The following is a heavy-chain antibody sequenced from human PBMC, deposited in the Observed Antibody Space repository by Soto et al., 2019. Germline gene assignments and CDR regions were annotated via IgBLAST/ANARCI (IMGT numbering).Heavy chain of an antibody. V-gene: IGHV4-61*01. CDR2: IYYSGST. CDR3: AREYPRGYSRGVDY. J-gene: IGHJ4*02. CDR1: GGSVSSCSYY. Sequence: SETLSLTCTVSGGSVSSCSYYWSWIRQPPGKGLEWIGYIYYSGSTNYNPSLKSRVTISVDTSKNQFSLKLSSVTAADTAVYYCAREYPRGYSRGVDYWGQGTLVTVSS. D-gene: IGHD5-18*01.